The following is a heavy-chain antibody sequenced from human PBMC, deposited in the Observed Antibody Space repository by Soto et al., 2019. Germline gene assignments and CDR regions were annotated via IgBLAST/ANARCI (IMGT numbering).Heavy chain of an antibody. V-gene: IGHV3-30*03. CDR1: GFTLSNYP. Sequence: QMQLVQSGGGWVRLGGSLGLSGAGSGFTLSNYPRNGVRRAPGKGLEGVAVVSLDGGNKYYGDSVKGRFTISKDNGKNTLYLQMNDLRHEDTAVYYCARLPGPLVSVLYIYPVDARETPSDVDVWGQGTSVTVSS. CDR2: VSLDGGNK. CDR3: ARLPGPLVSVLYIYPVDARETPSDVDV. J-gene: IGHJ6*02. D-gene: IGHD2-21*02.